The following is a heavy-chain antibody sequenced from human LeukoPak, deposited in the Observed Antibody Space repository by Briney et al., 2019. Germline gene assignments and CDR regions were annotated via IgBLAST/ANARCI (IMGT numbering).Heavy chain of an antibody. J-gene: IGHJ4*02. V-gene: IGHV3-23*01. CDR1: GFTFSSHG. D-gene: IGHD3-10*01. Sequence: GGSLRLSCAASGFTFSSHGMNWVRQAPGKGLEWVSGVTGSGGTTYYADSVKGRFIISRDNSKNTLYLQMNSLRAEDTAVYYCARSGITMVRGTIPFDYWGQGTLVTVSS. CDR3: ARSGITMVRGTIPFDY. CDR2: VTGSGGTT.